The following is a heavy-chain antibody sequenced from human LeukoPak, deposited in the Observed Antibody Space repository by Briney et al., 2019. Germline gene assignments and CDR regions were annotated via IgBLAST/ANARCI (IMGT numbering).Heavy chain of an antibody. CDR1: GYTFTSYY. CDR2: INPSGGST. CDR3: ARDSPLLWFGELSGYYFDY. D-gene: IGHD3-10*01. J-gene: IGHJ4*02. V-gene: IGHV1-46*03. Sequence: ASVKVSCKASGYTFTSYYMHWVRQAPGQGLEWMGIINPSGGSTSYAQKFQGRVTMTRDTSTSTVYMELSSLRSEDTAVYYCARDSPLLWFGELSGYYFDYWGQGTLVTVSS.